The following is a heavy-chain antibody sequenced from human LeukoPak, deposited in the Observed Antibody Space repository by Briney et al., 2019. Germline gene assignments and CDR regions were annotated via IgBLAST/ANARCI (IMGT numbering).Heavy chain of an antibody. V-gene: IGHV1-2*02. CDR2: INPNSGGT. J-gene: IGHJ5*02. CDR1: GYTFTSYD. CDR3: ARKRGITIFGVVTHAGWFDP. Sequence: ASVKVSCKASGYTFTSYDINWVRQATGQGLEWMGWINPNSGGTNYAQKFQGRVTMTRDTSISTAYMELSRLRSDDTAVYYCARKRGITIFGVVTHAGWFDPWGQGTLVTASS. D-gene: IGHD3-3*01.